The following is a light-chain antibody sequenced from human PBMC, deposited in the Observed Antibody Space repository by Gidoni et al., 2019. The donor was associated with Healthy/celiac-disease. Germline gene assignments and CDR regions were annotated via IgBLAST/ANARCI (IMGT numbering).Light chain of an antibody. CDR2: WAS. CDR3: QQYYSTPPIT. CDR1: QSVLYCSNNKNY. Sequence: DIVMTQSPDSMAVSLGERATINCKSSQSVLYCSNNKNYLAWYQQKPGQPPKLLIYWASTRESGVPDRFSGSGSGTDFTLTISSLQAEDVAVYYCQQYYSTPPITFGPGTKVDIK. V-gene: IGKV4-1*01. J-gene: IGKJ3*01.